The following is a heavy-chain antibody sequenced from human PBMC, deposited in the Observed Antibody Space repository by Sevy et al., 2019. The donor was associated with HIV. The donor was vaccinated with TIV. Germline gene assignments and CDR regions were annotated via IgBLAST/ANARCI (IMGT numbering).Heavy chain of an antibody. CDR2: IKSKTDGGTT. Sequence: GGSLRLSCAASGFTFSNAWMSWVRQAPGKGLEWVGRIKSKTDGGTTDYAAPVKGRFTISRDDSKNTLYLQMNSLKTEDTAVYYCTTAGPYTMVRGVQNFDYWGQGTLVTVSS. CDR3: TTAGPYTMVRGVQNFDY. D-gene: IGHD3-10*01. J-gene: IGHJ4*02. V-gene: IGHV3-15*01. CDR1: GFTFSNAW.